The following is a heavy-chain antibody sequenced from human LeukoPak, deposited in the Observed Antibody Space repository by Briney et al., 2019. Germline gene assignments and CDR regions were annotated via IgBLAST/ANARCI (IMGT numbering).Heavy chain of an antibody. Sequence: GGSLRLSCAASVLPSSIYWMHWVRQAPGKGLLLISRINSDGSLTSYADSVKGRFTIFRDNAKKTVYLQITSLRAVETAVCYVARNSENHQQYHAFDIWGQGTMVTVS. CDR3: ARNSENHQQYHAFDI. CDR1: VLPSSIYW. D-gene: IGHD1-7*01. V-gene: IGHV3-74*01. J-gene: IGHJ3*02. CDR2: INSDGSLT.